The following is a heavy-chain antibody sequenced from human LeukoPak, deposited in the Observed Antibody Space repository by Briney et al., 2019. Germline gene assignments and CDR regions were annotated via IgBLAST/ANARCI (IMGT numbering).Heavy chain of an antibody. CDR2: INPSGGSK. CDR3: ARLRVITTRDTYYYYGMDV. D-gene: IGHD3-22*01. Sequence: ASVKVSCKASGYTFTSYYMHWVRQAPGQGLEWMGIINPSGGSKSYAQKFQGRVTMTRDTSTSTVYMELSSLRSEDTAVYYCARLRVITTRDTYYYYGMDVWGQGTTVTVSS. CDR1: GYTFTSYY. J-gene: IGHJ6*02. V-gene: IGHV1-46*01.